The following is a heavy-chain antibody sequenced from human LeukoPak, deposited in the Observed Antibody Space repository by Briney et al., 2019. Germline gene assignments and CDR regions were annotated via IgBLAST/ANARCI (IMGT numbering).Heavy chain of an antibody. CDR1: GYTFTRNW. D-gene: IGHD2-21*02. CDR3: ARDHSIGMCGGGCFASWFDP. Sequence: ASVKVSCKTSGYTFTRNWMHWVRQAPGRGLEWMGTINPKDGATDFAQRFQGRVTMTTDTPTSSVYMELSSLRSDDTAVYYCARDHSIGMCGGGCFASWFDPWGQGTLVAVSS. J-gene: IGHJ5*02. V-gene: IGHV1-46*01. CDR2: INPKDGAT.